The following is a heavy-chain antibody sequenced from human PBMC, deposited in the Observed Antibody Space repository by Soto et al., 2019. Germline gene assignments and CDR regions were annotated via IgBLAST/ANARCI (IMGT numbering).Heavy chain of an antibody. CDR1: GGSISSYY. V-gene: IGHV4-59*01. J-gene: IGHJ4*02. CDR3: ARGTGRGGNSGWDFAY. D-gene: IGHD2-21*02. Sequence: SETLSLTCTVSGGSISSYYWSWIRQPPGKGLEWIGYIYYSGSTNYNPSLKSRVTISVDTSKNQFSLKLSSVTAADTAVYYCARGTGRGGNSGWDFAYSGQGTLVPVSS. CDR2: IYYSGST.